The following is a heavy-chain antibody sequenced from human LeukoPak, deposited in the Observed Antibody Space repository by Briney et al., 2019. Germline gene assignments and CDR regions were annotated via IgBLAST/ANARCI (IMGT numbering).Heavy chain of an antibody. J-gene: IGHJ4*02. Sequence: GGSLRLSCAASGFTFDDYAMHRVRQAPGKGLEWVSLISGDGGSTYYADSVKGRFTISRDNSKNSLYLQMNSLRTEDTALYYCAKDKVATIPLYYFDYWGQGTLVTVSS. CDR3: AKDKVATIPLYYFDY. CDR1: GFTFDDYA. CDR2: ISGDGGST. D-gene: IGHD5-24*01. V-gene: IGHV3-43*02.